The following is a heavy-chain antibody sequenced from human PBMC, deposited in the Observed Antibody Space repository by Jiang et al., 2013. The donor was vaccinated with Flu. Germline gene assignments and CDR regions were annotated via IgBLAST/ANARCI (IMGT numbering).Heavy chain of an antibody. D-gene: IGHD3-22*01. CDR2: IYWDDDK. CDR3: ATPHGYENFFHDSDGYYGASPDYWYFDL. J-gene: IGHJ2*01. Sequence: KPTQTLTLTCTFSGFSLRNSGVGVGWIRQPPGKALEWLALIYWDDDKRYSPSLKRRLTITKDTSKNQVVLTLTNMDPVDTATYYCATPHGYENFFHDSDGYYGASPDYWYFDLWGRGTWSLS. CDR1: GFSLRNSGVG. V-gene: IGHV2-5*02.